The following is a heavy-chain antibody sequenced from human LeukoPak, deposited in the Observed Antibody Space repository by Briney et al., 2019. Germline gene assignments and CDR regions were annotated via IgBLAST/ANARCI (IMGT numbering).Heavy chain of an antibody. Sequence: GASVKVSCKASGYTFTGYYMHWVRQAPGQGLEWMGWINPNSGGTNYAQKFQGRVTMTRDTSISTAYMELSRLRSDDTAVYYCARGDYYDSSALTAWGQGTMVTVSS. V-gene: IGHV1-2*02. CDR2: INPNSGGT. CDR1: GYTFTGYY. J-gene: IGHJ3*01. CDR3: ARGDYYDSSALTA. D-gene: IGHD3-22*01.